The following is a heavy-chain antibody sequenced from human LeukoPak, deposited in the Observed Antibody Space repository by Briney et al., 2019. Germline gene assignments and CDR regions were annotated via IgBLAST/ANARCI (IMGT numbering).Heavy chain of an antibody. D-gene: IGHD2-8*02. V-gene: IGHV3-33*01. CDR2: IWYDGGIK. Sequence: GRSLRLSCAASGFTFNTYGMNWVRQAPGKGLEWVAIIWYDGGIKYYADSVKGRFTISRDNSENTLYLQMNSLGAEDTAMYYCARIGCTGNNXRPYAYYAMDVWGQGTTVTVSS. J-gene: IGHJ6*02. CDR1: GFTFNTYG. CDR3: ARIGCTGNNXRPYAYYAMDV.